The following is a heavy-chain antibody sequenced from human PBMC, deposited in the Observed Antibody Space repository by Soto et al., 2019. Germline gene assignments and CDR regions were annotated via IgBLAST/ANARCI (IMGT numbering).Heavy chain of an antibody. Sequence: QVQLVQSGAEVKKLGSSVKVSCKASGGAFSSYVMSWVRQAPGQGLEWMGGINPILGTANYAQKFQGRVTITADESTSTAYMELSSLRSEDTAVYYCARVTDTAMPYYFDYWGQGTLVTVSS. J-gene: IGHJ4*02. V-gene: IGHV1-69*01. CDR2: INPILGTA. CDR3: ARVTDTAMPYYFDY. CDR1: GGAFSSYV. D-gene: IGHD5-18*01.